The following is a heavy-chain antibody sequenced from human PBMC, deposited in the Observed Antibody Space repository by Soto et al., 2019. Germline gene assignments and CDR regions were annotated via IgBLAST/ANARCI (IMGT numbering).Heavy chain of an antibody. CDR1: GGSFSGSC. Sequence: QVQLQQWGAGLLKPSETLSLTCAVYGGSFSGSCWYWIRQPPGKGLEWIRRINHGGSTNYNPSLESRVTISVDTSKNQISLELTSVTAADTAIFYCAREVSPSPFYGNYGWFDPCGQGTLVTVSS. V-gene: IGHV4-34*01. J-gene: IGHJ5*02. CDR2: INHGGST. D-gene: IGHD4-17*01. CDR3: AREVSPSPFYGNYGWFDP.